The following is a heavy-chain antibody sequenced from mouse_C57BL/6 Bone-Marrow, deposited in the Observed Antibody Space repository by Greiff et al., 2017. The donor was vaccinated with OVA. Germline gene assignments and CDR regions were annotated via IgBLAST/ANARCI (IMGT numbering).Heavy chain of an antibody. CDR3: ARDDYDAWFAY. CDR1: GHTFTSYD. V-gene: IGHV1-85*01. J-gene: IGHJ3*01. Sequence: VQLQQSGPELVKPGASVKLSCKASGHTFTSYDINWVKQRPGQGLEWIGWIYPRDGSTKYNEKFKGKATLTVDTSSSTAYMELHSLTSEDSAVYFCARDDYDAWFAYWGQGTLVTVSA. CDR2: IYPRDGST. D-gene: IGHD2-4*01.